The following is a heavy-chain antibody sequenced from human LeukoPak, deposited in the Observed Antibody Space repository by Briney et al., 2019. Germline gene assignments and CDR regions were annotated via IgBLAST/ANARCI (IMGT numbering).Heavy chain of an antibody. CDR1: GFTFGDYA. Sequence: GRSLRLSCTASGFTFGDYAMSWFRQAPGKGLEWVGFIRSKAYGGTTEYAASVKGRFAISRDDSKSIAYLQMNSLKTEDTAVYYCTRARTIFGFDAFDIWGQGTMVTVSS. D-gene: IGHD3-3*01. V-gene: IGHV3-49*03. CDR2: IRSKAYGGTT. CDR3: TRARTIFGFDAFDI. J-gene: IGHJ3*02.